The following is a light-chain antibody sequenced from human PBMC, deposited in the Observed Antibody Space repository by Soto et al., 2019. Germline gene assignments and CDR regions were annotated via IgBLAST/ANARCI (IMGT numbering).Light chain of an antibody. Sequence: DIQMTQSPSTLSASVGDRVIVTCRASQSIVNLLAWYQQKPGKAPKLLISDASKLESGVPSRFSGVGSGTEFTLTISSLQPDDSATYFCQQYNLDPYTFGQGTKLEIK. CDR3: QQYNLDPYT. CDR2: DAS. V-gene: IGKV1-5*01. CDR1: QSIVNL. J-gene: IGKJ2*01.